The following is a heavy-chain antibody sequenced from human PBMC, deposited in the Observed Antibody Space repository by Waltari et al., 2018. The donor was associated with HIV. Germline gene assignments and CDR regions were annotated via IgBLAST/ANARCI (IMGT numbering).Heavy chain of an antibody. CDR2: INPNSGGT. CDR1: GYTFTGYY. D-gene: IGHD3-3*01. V-gene: IGHV1-2*02. CDR3: ARPHHDLWSDYYTFDY. J-gene: IGHJ4*02. Sequence: QVQLVQSGAEVKKPGASVKVSCKASGYTFTGYYMHWVRQAPGQGLEWMGWINPNSGGTKYAQKFQGRVTMTRDTSISTAYMELSRLRSDDTAVYYCARPHHDLWSDYYTFDYWGQGTLVTVSS.